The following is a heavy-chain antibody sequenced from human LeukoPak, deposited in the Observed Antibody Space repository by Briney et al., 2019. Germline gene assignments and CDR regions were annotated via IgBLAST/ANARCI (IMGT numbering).Heavy chain of an antibody. CDR1: GLTFSRYA. V-gene: IGHV3-23*01. Sequence: GGSLRLSCAASGLTFSRYAMSWVRQAPGKGLEWVPSISGSGGSTYYVDSVKGRSTISRDNSKNTLYLQMNSLRAEDTAVYYCARDGVDFWSGYYPNYFDYWGQGTLVTVSS. J-gene: IGHJ4*02. CDR2: ISGSGGST. D-gene: IGHD3-3*01. CDR3: ARDGVDFWSGYYPNYFDY.